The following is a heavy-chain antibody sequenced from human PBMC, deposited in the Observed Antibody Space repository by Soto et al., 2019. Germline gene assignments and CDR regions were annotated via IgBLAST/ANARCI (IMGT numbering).Heavy chain of an antibody. Sequence: PSETLSLTCTVSGASISGFYWSWIRKSAGKGLEWIGRIYATGTTDYNPSLKSRVMMSVDTSKKRFSLKLRSVTAADTAVYYCVRDRTKTLRDWFDPWGQGISVTVSS. V-gene: IGHV4-4*07. CDR2: IYATGTT. J-gene: IGHJ5*02. D-gene: IGHD1-1*01. CDR1: GASISGFY. CDR3: VRDRTKTLRDWFDP.